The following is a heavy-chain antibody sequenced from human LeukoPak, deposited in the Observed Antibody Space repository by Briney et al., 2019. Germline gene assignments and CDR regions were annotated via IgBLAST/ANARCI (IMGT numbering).Heavy chain of an antibody. V-gene: IGHV1-46*02. Sequence: ASVKVSCKASGYTFNSSYMHWVRQAPGQGLEWMGIINPSDDSTRYAQKFQGRVTMTKDTSTNTVYMHLSSLSSDDTAVYYCARVIKGGYFQHWGQGTLVTVSS. J-gene: IGHJ1*01. CDR2: INPSDDST. CDR1: GYTFNSSY. CDR3: ARVIKGGYFQH. D-gene: IGHD3-16*01.